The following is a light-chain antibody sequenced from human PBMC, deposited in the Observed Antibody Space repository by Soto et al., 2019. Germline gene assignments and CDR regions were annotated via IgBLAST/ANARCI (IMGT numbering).Light chain of an antibody. Sequence: QSVLTQPASVSGSPGQSIAISCTGTSSDVGGFNYVSWYQQHPGKAPKLLIYDVSSRPSGVSDRFSGSKSGNTASLTISGPQGGDVLYYFCPTYSIKPGPVFGGGPKLTA. V-gene: IGLV2-14*03. CDR3: PTYSIKPGPV. CDR2: DVS. CDR1: SSDVGGFNY. J-gene: IGLJ7*02.